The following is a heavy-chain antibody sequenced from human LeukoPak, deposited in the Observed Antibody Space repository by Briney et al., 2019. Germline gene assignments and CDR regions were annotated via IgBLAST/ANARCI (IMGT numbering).Heavy chain of an antibody. Sequence: ASVKVSCKASGYTFTSYDINCVRQATGQGREWMGWMNPNSGNTGYAQKFQGRVTITRNTSISTAYMELSSLRSEDTAVYYCARGRRVRSSLVSGFDPWGQGTLVTVSS. V-gene: IGHV1-8*03. D-gene: IGHD6-6*01. J-gene: IGHJ5*02. CDR2: MNPNSGNT. CDR1: GYTFTSYD. CDR3: ARGRRVRSSLVSGFDP.